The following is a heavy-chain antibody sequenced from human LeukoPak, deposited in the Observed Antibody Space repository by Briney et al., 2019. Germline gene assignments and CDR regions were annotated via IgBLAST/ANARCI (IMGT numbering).Heavy chain of an antibody. CDR1: GDSVSSNSAA. Sequence: SQTLSFTCAISGDSVSSNSAAWNWIRQSPSRGLEWLGRTYYRSKWYNDYAVSVKSRITINPDTSKNQFSLQLNSVTPEDTAVYYCARQHTSAAGHYYYYYMDVWGKGTTVTISS. CDR2: TYYRSKWYN. V-gene: IGHV6-1*01. D-gene: IGHD6-13*01. J-gene: IGHJ6*03. CDR3: ARQHTSAAGHYYYYYMDV.